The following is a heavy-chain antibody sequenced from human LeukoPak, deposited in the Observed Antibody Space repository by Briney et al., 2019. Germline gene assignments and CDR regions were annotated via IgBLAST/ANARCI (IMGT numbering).Heavy chain of an antibody. CDR3: ARALPGYCSSTSCYVSDAEYFQH. V-gene: IGHV4-4*02. Sequence: PSETLSLTCAVSGGSISSSNWWSWVRQPPGKGLEWIGEIYHSGSTNYNPSLKSRVTISVDKSKNQFSLKLSSVTAADTAVYYCARALPGYCSSTSCYVSDAEYFQHWGQGTLVTVSS. D-gene: IGHD2-2*01. J-gene: IGHJ1*01. CDR1: GGSISSSNW. CDR2: IYHSGST.